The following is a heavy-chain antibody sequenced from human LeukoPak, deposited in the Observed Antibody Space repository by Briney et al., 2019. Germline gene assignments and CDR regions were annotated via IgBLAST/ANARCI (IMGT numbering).Heavy chain of an antibody. D-gene: IGHD2-15*01. CDR1: GYTFTGYY. CDR3: ARARDIVVVVAANHYYFDY. Sequence: ASVKVSCKASGYTFTGYYMHWVRQAPGQGLEWMGWINPNSGGIKYAQKFQGRVTMTRDTSISTAYMELSRLTSDDTAVYYCARARDIVVVVAANHYYFDYWGQGTLVTVSS. V-gene: IGHV1-2*02. J-gene: IGHJ4*02. CDR2: INPNSGGI.